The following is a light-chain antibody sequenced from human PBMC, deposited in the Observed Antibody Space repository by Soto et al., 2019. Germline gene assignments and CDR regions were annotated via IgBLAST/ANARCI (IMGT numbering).Light chain of an antibody. V-gene: IGLV1-51*02. Sequence: QSVLTQPPSVSAAPGQKVTISCSGSSSKIGNNYVSWYQQLPGTAPKLLIFENNKRPSGIPDRFSGSKSGTSATLGITGLQTGDEADYYCGTWDNSLGAPYVFGTGTKVTVL. CDR1: SSKIGNNY. CDR2: ENN. J-gene: IGLJ1*01. CDR3: GTWDNSLGAPYV.